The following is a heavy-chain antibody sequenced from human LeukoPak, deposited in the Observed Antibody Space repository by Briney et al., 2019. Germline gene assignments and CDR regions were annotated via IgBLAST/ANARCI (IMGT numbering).Heavy chain of an antibody. D-gene: IGHD2-15*01. J-gene: IGHJ6*02. Sequence: ASVKVSCKASGYTFTSYDINWGRQATGQGLEWMGWMNPNSGNTGYAQKFQGRVTMTRNTSISTAYMELSSLRSEDTAVYYCARVDDEYCSGGSCYYYYGMDVWGQGTTVTVSS. CDR1: GYTFTSYD. CDR3: ARVDDEYCSGGSCYYYYGMDV. CDR2: MNPNSGNT. V-gene: IGHV1-8*01.